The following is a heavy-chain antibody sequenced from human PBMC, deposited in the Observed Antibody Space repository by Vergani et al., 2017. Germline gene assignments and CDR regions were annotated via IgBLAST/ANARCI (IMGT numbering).Heavy chain of an antibody. Sequence: EVQLVESGGGLVQPGGSLKLSCAASGFTFSGSAMNWVRQASGKGLEWVGRIRSKANSYATAYAASVKGRFTISRDASTNTASLQMNSLKTEDTAVYYCTREYSGSYYAGIDYYYGMDVWGQGTTVTVSS. J-gene: IGHJ6*02. CDR3: TREYSGSYYAGIDYYYGMDV. CDR2: IRSKANSYAT. D-gene: IGHD1-26*01. CDR1: GFTFSGSA. V-gene: IGHV3-73*02.